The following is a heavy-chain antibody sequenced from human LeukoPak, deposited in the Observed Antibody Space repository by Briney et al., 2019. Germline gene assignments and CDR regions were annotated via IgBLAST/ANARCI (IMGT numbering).Heavy chain of an antibody. J-gene: IGHJ4*02. D-gene: IGHD3-16*01. Sequence: GGSLRLSCAASGFTSSNYGMGWVRQAPGKGLEWVSVFGGSGNTYYADSVKGRFTISRDNSKKTLSLQMNSLRAEDTAIYYCAKEGGHMKPFDYWGQGTLVTVSS. CDR3: AKEGGHMKPFDY. V-gene: IGHV3-23*01. CDR1: GFTSSNYG. CDR2: FGGSGNT.